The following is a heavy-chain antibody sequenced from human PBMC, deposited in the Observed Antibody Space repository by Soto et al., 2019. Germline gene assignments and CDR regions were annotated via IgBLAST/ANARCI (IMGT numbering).Heavy chain of an antibody. CDR3: ATRITVFGLLIPPFDP. CDR2: INHTGGT. V-gene: IGHV4-34*01. J-gene: IGHJ5*02. CDR1: GGSVNGYY. Sequence: SETLSLTCAVYGGSVNGYYWNWIRQPPGKGLEWLGEINHTGGTHYNPSLKSRVTMSVDTSKNQFSLRLSSVTAADTAIYYCATRITVFGLLIPPFDPWGQGTQVTVSS. D-gene: IGHD3-3*01.